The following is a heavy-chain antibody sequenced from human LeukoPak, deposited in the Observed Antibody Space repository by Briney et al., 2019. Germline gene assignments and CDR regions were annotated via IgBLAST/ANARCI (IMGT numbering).Heavy chain of an antibody. CDR2: IFYSGTT. J-gene: IGHJ6*03. D-gene: IGHD2-8*02. CDR1: GDSISSDY. Sequence: PSETLSLTCDVSGDSISSDYWSWIRQSPEKGLEWIGFIFYSGTTTYNPSLQSRVTISVDTSKNKFYLKLTSVTAADTAVYYCARTRPQDHGTGYMDVWGKGTTVTVSS. CDR3: ARTRPQDHGTGYMDV. V-gene: IGHV4-59*08.